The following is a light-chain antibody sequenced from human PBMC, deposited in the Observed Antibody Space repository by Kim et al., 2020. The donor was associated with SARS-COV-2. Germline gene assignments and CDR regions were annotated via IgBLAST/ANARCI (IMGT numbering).Light chain of an antibody. V-gene: IGKV3-15*01. CDR1: QTVGSH. CDR3: QHHNNWPPYT. J-gene: IGKJ2*01. Sequence: VSPGESATLSCRASQTVGSHLAWYQQKPGQAPRLLIYSASTRATGIPPRFRGSGSGTEFTLTISCLQSEDSAIYYCQHHNNWPPYTFGQGTKLEI. CDR2: SAS.